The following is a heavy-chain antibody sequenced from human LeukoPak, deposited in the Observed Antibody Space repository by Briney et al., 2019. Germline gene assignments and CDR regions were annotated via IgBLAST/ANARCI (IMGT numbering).Heavy chain of an antibody. CDR3: ARERPGIAVAADAFDI. CDR2: INPNSGGT. D-gene: IGHD6-19*01. J-gene: IGHJ3*02. V-gene: IGHV1-2*02. Sequence: ASVKVSCKASGYTFTGYYMHWVRQAPGQGLEWMGWINPNSGGTNYAQKFQGRVTMTRDTSISTAYMELSRLRSDDTAVYYCARERPGIAVAADAFDIWGQGTTVTVSS. CDR1: GYTFTGYY.